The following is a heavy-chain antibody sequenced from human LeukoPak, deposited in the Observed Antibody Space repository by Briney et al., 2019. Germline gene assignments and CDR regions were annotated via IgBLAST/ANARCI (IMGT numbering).Heavy chain of an antibody. CDR3: ARSIVDRITIFGVVIPQSFDY. Sequence: SETLSLTCAVYGGSFSGYYWSWIRQPPGKGLEWIGEINHSGSTNYNPSLKSRVTISVDTSKNQFSLKLSSVTAADTAVYYCARSIVDRITIFGVVIPQSFDYWGQGTLVTVSS. CDR2: INHSGST. CDR1: GGSFSGYY. V-gene: IGHV4-34*01. J-gene: IGHJ4*02. D-gene: IGHD3-3*01.